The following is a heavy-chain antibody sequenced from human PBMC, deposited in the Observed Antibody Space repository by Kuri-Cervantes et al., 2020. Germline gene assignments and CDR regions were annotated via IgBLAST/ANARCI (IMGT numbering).Heavy chain of an antibody. J-gene: IGHJ6*02. D-gene: IGHD3-3*01. CDR2: NNPNSGGT. V-gene: IGHV1-2*02. CDR3: ARDRFLEWLGLYYYYGMDV. CDR1: GGTYSSYA. Sequence: GSVKVSCNASGGTYSSYAISWGRQASGQGLEWMGGNNPNSGGTNYAHKFRGRVTMTRDTSISTAYMELSRLRSDDTAVYYCARDRFLEWLGLYYYYGMDVWGQGTTVTVSS.